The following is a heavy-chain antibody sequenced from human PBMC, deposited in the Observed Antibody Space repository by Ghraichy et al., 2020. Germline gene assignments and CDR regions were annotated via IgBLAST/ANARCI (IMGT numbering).Heavy chain of an antibody. CDR1: GFTFSDYY. V-gene: IGHV3-7*03. Sequence: GSLRLSCAASGFTFSDYYMTWVRQAPGRGLEWLANIRHDGRETFYVDSVKGRFTISRDNSKNSLYLQMHSLRAEDTAVYYCAREGGSMKTVVTGFDYWGQGTLVGVSS. CDR3: AREGGSMKTVVTGFDY. J-gene: IGHJ4*02. CDR2: IRHDGRET. D-gene: IGHD2-21*02.